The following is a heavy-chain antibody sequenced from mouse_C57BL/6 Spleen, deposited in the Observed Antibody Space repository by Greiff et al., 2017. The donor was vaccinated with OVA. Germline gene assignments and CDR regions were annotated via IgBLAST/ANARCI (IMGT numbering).Heavy chain of an antibody. J-gene: IGHJ2*01. CDR3: ARQGHYGSSFFDY. CDR2: ISGGGGNT. D-gene: IGHD1-1*01. CDR1: GFTFSSYT. V-gene: IGHV5-9*01. Sequence: EVKLQESGGGLVKPGGSLKLSCAASGFTFSSYTMSWVRQTPEKRLEWVATISGGGGNTYYPDSVKGRFTISRDNAKNTLYLQMSSLRSEDTALYYCARQGHYGSSFFDYWGQGTTLTVSS.